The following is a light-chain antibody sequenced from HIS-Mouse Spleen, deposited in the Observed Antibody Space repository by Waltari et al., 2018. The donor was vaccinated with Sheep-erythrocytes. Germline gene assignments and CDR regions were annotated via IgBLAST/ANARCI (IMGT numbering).Light chain of an antibody. V-gene: IGKV1-5*03. CDR1: QSISSW. CDR2: KAS. Sequence: DIQMTQYPSTLSAFVRDKITTTCRASQSISSWLAWYQQKPGKAPKLLIYKASSLESGVPSRFSGSGSGTEFTLTISSMQPDDFATYYCQQYNSYPLTFGGGTKVEIK. CDR3: QQYNSYPLT. J-gene: IGKJ4*02.